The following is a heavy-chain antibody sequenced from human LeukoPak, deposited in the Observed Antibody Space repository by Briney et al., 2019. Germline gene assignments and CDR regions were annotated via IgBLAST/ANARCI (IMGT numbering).Heavy chain of an antibody. CDR3: ARATYSSGWYYFDY. Sequence: PSETLSLTCIVSGGSISSYYWSWIRQPAGKGLEWIGRIYTSGSTNYNPSLKSRVTMSVDTSKNQFSLKLSSVTAADTAVYYCARATYSSGWYYFDYWGQGTLVTVSS. CDR1: GGSISSYY. V-gene: IGHV4-4*07. J-gene: IGHJ4*02. CDR2: IYTSGST. D-gene: IGHD6-13*01.